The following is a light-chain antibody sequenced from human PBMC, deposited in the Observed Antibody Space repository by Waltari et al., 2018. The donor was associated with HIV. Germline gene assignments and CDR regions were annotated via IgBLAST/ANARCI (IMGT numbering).Light chain of an antibody. CDR3: QQYSDWPPGFT. V-gene: IGKV3-15*01. CDR2: AAS. J-gene: IGKJ2*01. Sequence: ETVMTQSPAPLSVSPGARAILSCRASQSVGTSVAWYQQRPGQAPRLLISAASTRATGVPARFSGSGSGTEFTLTISSLQSEDFVVYYCQQYSDWPPGFTFGQGTKLDIK. CDR1: QSVGTS.